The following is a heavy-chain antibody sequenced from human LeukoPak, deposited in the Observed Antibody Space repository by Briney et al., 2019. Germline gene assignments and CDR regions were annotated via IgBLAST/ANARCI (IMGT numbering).Heavy chain of an antibody. CDR2: IYSSGDT. CDR3: ARHVIYSGGYSYWFDP. V-gene: IGHV4-59*08. J-gene: IGHJ5*02. Sequence: PSETLSLTCTVSGGSISSYYWSWSRQSPGKGLEWIAYIYSSGDTNYNPSLRSRASISLDTSKNLCSLRLSSVTAADTAVYYCARHVIYSGGYSYWFDPWGLGTLVTVSS. D-gene: IGHD1-26*01. CDR1: GGSISSYY.